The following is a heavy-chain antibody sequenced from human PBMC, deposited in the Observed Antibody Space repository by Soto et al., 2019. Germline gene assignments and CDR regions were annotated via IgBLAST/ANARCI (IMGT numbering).Heavy chain of an antibody. CDR2: MISSSSYI. CDR1: GLTFSSYS. CDR3: ARDHSSSWSSDGYYYGMDV. V-gene: IGHV3-21*01. D-gene: IGHD6-13*01. J-gene: IGHJ6*04. Sequence: GGSLRLSCAASGLTFSSYSMNWVLQAPVKWLEWVSSMISSSSYIYVADSGKGRFTISRDNAKPSLYLQMNSLRAEDTDVYYCARDHSSSWSSDGYYYGMDVWGKGPTVTVSS.